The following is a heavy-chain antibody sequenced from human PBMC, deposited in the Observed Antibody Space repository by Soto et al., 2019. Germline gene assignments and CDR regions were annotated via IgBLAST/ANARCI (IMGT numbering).Heavy chain of an antibody. J-gene: IGHJ4*02. D-gene: IGHD2-8*01. V-gene: IGHV3-23*01. CDR2: ITGSGLDT. Sequence: GGSLRLSCAASGFTFRNNVLRWVRQAPGKGLDWVSGITGSGLDTYYADSVKGRFTISRDNSKNMVFLQMNSLRAEDTALYYCSKNGQGNSPSAIDSWGPGPLVTVSS. CDR3: SKNGQGNSPSAIDS. CDR1: GFTFRNNV.